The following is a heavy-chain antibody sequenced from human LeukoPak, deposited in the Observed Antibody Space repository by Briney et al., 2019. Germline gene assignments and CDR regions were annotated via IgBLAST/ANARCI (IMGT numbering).Heavy chain of an antibody. Sequence: PSETLSLTCTVSGGSISSSSYYWGWIRQPPGKGLEWIGSIYYSGSTYYNPSLKSRVTISVDTSKNQFSLKLSSVTAADTAVYYRARAGYSSGWYDFDYWGQGTLATVSS. V-gene: IGHV4-39*07. CDR3: ARAGYSSGWYDFDY. CDR2: IYYSGST. CDR1: GGSISSSSYY. J-gene: IGHJ4*02. D-gene: IGHD6-19*01.